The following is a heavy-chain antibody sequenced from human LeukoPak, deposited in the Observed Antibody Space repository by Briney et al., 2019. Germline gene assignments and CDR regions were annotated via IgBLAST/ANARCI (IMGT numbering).Heavy chain of an antibody. CDR2: INHSGST. J-gene: IGHJ6*04. CDR3: ARSDSMVRGVIGLYYYYGMDV. D-gene: IGHD3-10*01. V-gene: IGHV4-34*01. Sequence: SETLSLTCAVYGGSFRGYYWIWIRQPPGKGLEWIGEINHSGSTNYNPSLKSRVTISADTSKNQFTLKLSSVTAADTAVYYCARSDSMVRGVIGLYYYYGMDVWGKGTTVTVSS. CDR1: GGSFRGYY.